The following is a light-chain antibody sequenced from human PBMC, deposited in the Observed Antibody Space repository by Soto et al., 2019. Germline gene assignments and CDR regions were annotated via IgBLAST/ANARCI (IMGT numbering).Light chain of an antibody. J-gene: IGKJ4*01. CDR3: QQHYGYPLT. V-gene: IGKV1-6*01. CDR2: PAS. CDR1: QDISRA. Sequence: AIPLTQSPSSLSATVGDRVTITCRASQDISRALAWYQQKPGKAPNLLISPASNLQSGVPSRFSGSGSGTDFTLTINGLQPEDFATYWCQQHYGYPLTFGGGSKVEIK.